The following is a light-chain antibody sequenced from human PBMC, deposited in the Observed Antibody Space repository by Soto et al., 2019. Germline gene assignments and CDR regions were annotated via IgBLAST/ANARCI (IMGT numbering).Light chain of an antibody. CDR2: GAS. CDR3: LQEYKYPFT. V-gene: IGKV1-6*01. Sequence: AIQMTQSPSSLSASVGDRVTITCRASQDIRKDLAWYQQKLGKAPQILIYGASTLQTGVASRYGWSGSATDFTHTISILQPGDSGACYCLQEYKYPFTFGQATKGDIK. CDR1: QDIRKD. J-gene: IGKJ2*01.